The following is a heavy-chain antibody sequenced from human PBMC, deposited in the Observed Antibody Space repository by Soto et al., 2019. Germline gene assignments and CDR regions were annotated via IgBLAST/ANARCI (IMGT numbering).Heavy chain of an antibody. V-gene: IGHV1-3*01. D-gene: IGHD2-15*01. CDR2: INAGNGNT. Sequence: ASVKVSCKASGYTFTSYAMHWVRQAPGQRLEWMGWINAGNGNTKYSQKFQGRVTITRDTSASTAYMELSSLRSEDTAVYYCAGYLGYCSGGSYYPGYWFDPWGQGTLVTVSS. CDR1: GYTFTSYA. CDR3: AGYLGYCSGGSYYPGYWFDP. J-gene: IGHJ5*02.